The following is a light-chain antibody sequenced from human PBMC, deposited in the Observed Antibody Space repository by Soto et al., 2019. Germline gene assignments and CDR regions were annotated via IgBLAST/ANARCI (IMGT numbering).Light chain of an antibody. CDR1: QSVSSSF. V-gene: IGKV3-20*01. Sequence: EIVLTQSPGTLSLSPRERATLSCRASQSVSSSFLAWYQQKPGQAPRLLIYGESNRATGIPDRFSGSGSGTDFTLTISRLEPEDFAVYYCQQYDSSPWTFGQGTKVEIE. J-gene: IGKJ1*01. CDR2: GES. CDR3: QQYDSSPWT.